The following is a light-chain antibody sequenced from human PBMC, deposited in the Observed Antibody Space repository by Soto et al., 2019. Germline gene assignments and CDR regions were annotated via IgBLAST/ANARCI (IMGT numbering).Light chain of an antibody. J-gene: IGKJ4*01. CDR2: AAS. CDR1: QSISSY. V-gene: IGKV1-39*01. CDR3: QQSYSTLGT. Sequence: DIQMTQSPSSLYASVGDRVTITCRASQSISSYLNWYQQKPGKAPKLLIYAASSLQSGVPSRFSGSGSGTDFTLTISSLQPEDFATYYCQQSYSTLGTFGGGTKVEIK.